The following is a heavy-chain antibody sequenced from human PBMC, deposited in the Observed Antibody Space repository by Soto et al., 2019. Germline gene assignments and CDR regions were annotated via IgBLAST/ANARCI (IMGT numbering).Heavy chain of an antibody. CDR1: GFTFSDYY. Sequence: QVQLVESGGGLVKPGASLRLSCAASGFTFSDYYMGWIRQAPGKGLEWISDMSPSGSSIYYADSVKGRFTISRDNAKNSLYLQMNSLRAEDTAVYYCARGDTIFGVVLIGAFDIWGQGTMVSVSS. CDR2: MSPSGSSI. CDR3: ARGDTIFGVVLIGAFDI. V-gene: IGHV3-11*01. J-gene: IGHJ3*02. D-gene: IGHD3-3*01.